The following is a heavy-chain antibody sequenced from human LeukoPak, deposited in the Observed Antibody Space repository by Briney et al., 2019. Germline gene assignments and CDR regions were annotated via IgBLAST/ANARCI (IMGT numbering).Heavy chain of an antibody. CDR1: GFTFSSYA. CDR3: ARTYYYDSSGYPLTPYYYYYGMDV. CDR2: ISYDGSNK. J-gene: IGHJ6*02. V-gene: IGHV3-30-3*01. Sequence: GRSLRLSCAASGFTFSSYAMHWVRQAPGKGLEWVAVISYDGSNKYYADSVKGRFTISRDNSKNTLYLQMNSLRAEDTAVYYCARTYYYDSSGYPLTPYYYYYGMDVWGQGTTVTVSS. D-gene: IGHD3-22*01.